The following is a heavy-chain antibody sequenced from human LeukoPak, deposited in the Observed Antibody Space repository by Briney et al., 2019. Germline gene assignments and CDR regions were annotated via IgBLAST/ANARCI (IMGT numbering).Heavy chain of an antibody. Sequence: PSETLSLTCTVSGGSISNYHWSWIRQPAGKGLEWIGRIYSTGTTDSSPSLKSRVTMSVDTSKNQFSLNLRSVTAADTAVYYCARGSSGWYSIDYWGQGILVTVSS. CDR1: GGSISNYH. V-gene: IGHV4-4*07. CDR2: IYSTGTT. CDR3: ARGSSGWYSIDY. D-gene: IGHD6-19*01. J-gene: IGHJ4*02.